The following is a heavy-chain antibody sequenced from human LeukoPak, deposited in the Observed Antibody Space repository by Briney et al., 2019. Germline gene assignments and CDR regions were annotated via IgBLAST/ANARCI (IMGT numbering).Heavy chain of an antibody. V-gene: IGHV3-74*01. Sequence: GGSLRLSCAVTGYNLRTYWIHWVRHSPGRGLEWVARINGEGSRISYADSVRGRFTISRDNAKNTAYLQMNSLRAEDTALYYCARDPGYYYYGMDVWGQGTTVVVSS. CDR1: GYNLRTYW. CDR2: INGEGSRI. CDR3: ARDPGYYYYGMDV. J-gene: IGHJ6*02.